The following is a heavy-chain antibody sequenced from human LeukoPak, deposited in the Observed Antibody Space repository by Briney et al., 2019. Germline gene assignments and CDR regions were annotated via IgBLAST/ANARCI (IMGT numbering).Heavy chain of an antibody. Sequence: SQTLSLTCAISGDSVSKNSVAWNWIRQTPSRGLEWLGRTYYRSKWYNDYAISVKSRITINPDTSRNQFSLQLNSVTSEDTAVYFCARYRFGYGWFDTWGQGTLVTVSS. CDR1: GDSVSKNSVA. D-gene: IGHD5-18*01. CDR3: ARYRFGYGWFDT. J-gene: IGHJ5*02. CDR2: TYYRSKWYN. V-gene: IGHV6-1*01.